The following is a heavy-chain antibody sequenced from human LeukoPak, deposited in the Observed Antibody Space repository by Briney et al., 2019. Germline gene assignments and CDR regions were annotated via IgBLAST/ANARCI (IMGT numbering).Heavy chain of an antibody. CDR1: GGSISSGGYY. D-gene: IGHD3-22*01. CDR3: ARAAIHHYDSSADPGFDY. V-gene: IGHV4-31*03. J-gene: IGHJ4*02. Sequence: SETLSLTCTVSGGSISSGGYYWSWIRQHPGKGLEWIGYIYYSGSTYYNPSLKSRVTISVDTSKNQFSLKLSSVTAADTAVYYCARAAIHHYDSSADPGFDYWGQGTLVTVSS. CDR2: IYYSGST.